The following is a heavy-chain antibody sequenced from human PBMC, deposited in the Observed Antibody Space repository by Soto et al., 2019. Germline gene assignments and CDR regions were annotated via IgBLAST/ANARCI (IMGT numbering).Heavy chain of an antibody. D-gene: IGHD1-1*01. CDR3: ARDPRYTGPPLDY. V-gene: IGHV1-18*01. CDR2: ISAYNGNT. Sequence: QVQLVQSGTEVKKPGASVKVSCKASGYTFTSYGISWVRQAPGQGLAGMGWISAYNGNTNYAQKLKGRVTMTTDTSASTAYRELRSLRSDDTAVYYCARDPRYTGPPLDYWGQGTLVTVSS. CDR1: GYTFTSYG. J-gene: IGHJ4*02.